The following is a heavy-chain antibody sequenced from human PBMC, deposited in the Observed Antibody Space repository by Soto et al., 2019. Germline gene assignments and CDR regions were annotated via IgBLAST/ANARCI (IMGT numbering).Heavy chain of an antibody. J-gene: IGHJ6*02. CDR1: GYTLTDLS. CDR3: ARDRSGGQQLLMDV. CDR2: FDPEDGET. Sequence: ASVKVSCKVSGYTLTDLSMQWVRQAPGKGLEWMGGFDPEDGETIYAQKFQGRVTMTEDTATDTAYMELSSLRAEDTAVYYCARDRSGGQQLLMDVWGQGTTVTVSS. V-gene: IGHV1-24*01. D-gene: IGHD6-13*01.